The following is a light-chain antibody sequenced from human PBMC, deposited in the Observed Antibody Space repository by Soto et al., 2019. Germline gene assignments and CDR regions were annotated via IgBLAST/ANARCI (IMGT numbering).Light chain of an antibody. CDR2: GAS. J-gene: IGKJ3*01. CDR1: QTVSSN. Sequence: EIVMTQSPATLSVSPGERATLSCRASQTVSSNLAWYQQKPGQAPRLLIHGASTRAAGIPARFSGSGSGTEFTLTISSLQSEDFAVYYCQKYNDWTPFTVGPGTRVDIK. CDR3: QKYNDWTPFT. V-gene: IGKV3-15*01.